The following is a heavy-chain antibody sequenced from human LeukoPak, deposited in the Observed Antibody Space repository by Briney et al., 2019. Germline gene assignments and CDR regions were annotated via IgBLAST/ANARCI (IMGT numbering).Heavy chain of an antibody. V-gene: IGHV4-30-2*01. J-gene: IGHJ6*02. CDR3: ARVKWDLKNGMDV. D-gene: IGHD1-26*01. CDR2: INHSGSA. Sequence: SETLSLTCAVSGGSISSGGYSWSWIRQPPGKGLEWIGEINHSGSANYNPSLKSRVTISVDTSKNQFSLKLTSVTAADTAVYYCARVKWDLKNGMDVWGQGTTVTVSS. CDR1: GGSISSGGYS.